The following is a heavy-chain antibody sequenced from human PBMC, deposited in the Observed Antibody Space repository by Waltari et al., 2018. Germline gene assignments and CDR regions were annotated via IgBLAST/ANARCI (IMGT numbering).Heavy chain of an antibody. J-gene: IGHJ4*02. CDR3: AKDMGIAVAGVDY. CDR2: ISGSGGST. D-gene: IGHD6-19*01. Sequence: EVQLLESGGGLVQPGGSLRLSCAASGFTFSSYAMSWVRQAPGKGLEGVSDISGSGGSTYYADSVKGRFTISRDNSKNTLYLQMNSLRAEDTAVYYCAKDMGIAVAGVDYWGQGTLVTVSS. CDR1: GFTFSSYA. V-gene: IGHV3-23*01.